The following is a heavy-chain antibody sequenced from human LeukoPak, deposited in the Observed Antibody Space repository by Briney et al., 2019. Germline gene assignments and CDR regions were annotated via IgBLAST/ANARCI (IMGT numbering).Heavy chain of an antibody. CDR3: ARDPLTGDRGMD. V-gene: IGHV4-30-4*01. D-gene: IGHD7-27*01. CDR1: GGSISSGDYY. Sequence: PSQTLSLTCTVSGGSISSGDYYWSWIRQPPGKGLEWIGYIYYSGSTYYNPSLKSRVTISVDTSKNQFSLKLSSVTAADTAVYYCARDPLTGDRGMDWGQGTLVTVSS. J-gene: IGHJ4*02. CDR2: IYYSGST.